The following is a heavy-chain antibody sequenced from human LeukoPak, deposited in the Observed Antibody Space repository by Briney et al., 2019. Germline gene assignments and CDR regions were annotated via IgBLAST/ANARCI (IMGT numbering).Heavy chain of an antibody. V-gene: IGHV3-30*18. Sequence: GGSLRLSCTASGFIFTSYGMHWVRQVPGKGLEWVAGISCDGSDKWYEDSVKGRFTISRDNSKNTVYLQMNSLRAEDTAVYFCAKVHMPNWGTGYFDYWGQGTLVTVSS. D-gene: IGHD7-27*01. CDR3: AKVHMPNWGTGYFDY. CDR2: ISCDGSDK. J-gene: IGHJ4*02. CDR1: GFIFTSYG.